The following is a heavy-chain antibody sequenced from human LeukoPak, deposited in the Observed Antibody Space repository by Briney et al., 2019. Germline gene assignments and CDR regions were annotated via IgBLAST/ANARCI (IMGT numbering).Heavy chain of an antibody. CDR2: ISSSSSYI. J-gene: IGHJ6*03. V-gene: IGHV3-21*01. Sequence: GGSLRLSCAASGFTFSSYSMNWVRQAPGKGLEWVSSISSSSSYIYYADSVQGRFTISRDNSKNTLYLQMNSLGPEDTAVYYCARDPYSGNYGNYYYYYMDVWGKGTTVTISS. CDR1: GFTFSSYS. CDR3: ARDPYSGNYGNYYYYYMDV. D-gene: IGHD1-26*01.